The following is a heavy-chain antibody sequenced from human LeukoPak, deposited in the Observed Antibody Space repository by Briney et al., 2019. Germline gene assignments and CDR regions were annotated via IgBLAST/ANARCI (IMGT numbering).Heavy chain of an antibody. V-gene: IGHV3-23*01. CDR2: ISGGNCRST. CDR3: AKIAETSGSYGQGYDY. J-gene: IGHJ4*02. Sequence: GGSLRLSCAASGFTFSTYGMSWVRQAPGKGLEWVSGISGGNCRSTYYADSVKGRFTISRDNSKNTLYLQMNSLRAEDTAIYYCAKIAETSGSYGQGYDYWGQGTLVTVSS. D-gene: IGHD1-26*01. CDR1: GFTFSTYG.